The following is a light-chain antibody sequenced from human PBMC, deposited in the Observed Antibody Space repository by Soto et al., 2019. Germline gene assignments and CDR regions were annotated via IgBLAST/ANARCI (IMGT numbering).Light chain of an antibody. Sequence: EIVLTQSPATLSLSPGERAALSCRASQGVGRFLAWYQQKPGQASRLLIYDASNRATGIPARFSGSGSGTDFTLAINNLEPEDFAVYYCQQRGGWPLTFGGGTKVDIK. V-gene: IGKV3-11*01. CDR1: QGVGRF. CDR3: QQRGGWPLT. CDR2: DAS. J-gene: IGKJ4*01.